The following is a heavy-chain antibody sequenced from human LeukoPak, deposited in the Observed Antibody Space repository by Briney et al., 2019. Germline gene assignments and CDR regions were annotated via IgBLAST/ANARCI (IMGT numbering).Heavy chain of an antibody. D-gene: IGHD3-10*01. V-gene: IGHV4-39*01. J-gene: IGHJ6*03. CDR1: GGSISSSSYY. CDR3: AITYYYGSGSYLDMDV. Sequence: SETLSLTCTVSGGSISSSSYYWGWIRQPPGKGLEWIGSIYYSGSTYYNPSLKSRVTISVDTSKNQFSLKLSSVTAADTAVYYCAITYYYGSGSYLDMDVWGKGTTVTISS. CDR2: IYYSGST.